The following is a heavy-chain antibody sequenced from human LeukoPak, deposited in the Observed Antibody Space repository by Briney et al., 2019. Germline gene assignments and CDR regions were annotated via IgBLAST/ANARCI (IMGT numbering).Heavy chain of an antibody. V-gene: IGHV5-51*01. Sequence: GVSLKISCKGSGYTFSSYWIGWVRQMPGKGLEWMGIIYPGDSDTRYSPSLQGQVTISVDTSIGTAYLQWSSLKASDTAIYYCARQNDFRLDYWGQGTLVTVSS. CDR2: IYPGDSDT. CDR1: GYTFSSYW. CDR3: ARQNDFRLDY. J-gene: IGHJ4*02. D-gene: IGHD3-3*01.